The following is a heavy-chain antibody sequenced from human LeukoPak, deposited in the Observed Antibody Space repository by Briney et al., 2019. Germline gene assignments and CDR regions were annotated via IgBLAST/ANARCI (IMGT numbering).Heavy chain of an antibody. D-gene: IGHD3-9*01. V-gene: IGHV3-30*02. Sequence: GGSLTLSCAASGFTFSSYGMHWVRQAPGRGLDGVAFIRYDGSNKYYADSVKGRFTISRDNSKNTVYLQMNGLRAEDTAVYSCTSNGIFTEGWFDTWGQGTLVTVSS. CDR3: TSNGIFTEGWFDT. CDR2: IRYDGSNK. CDR1: GFTFSSYG. J-gene: IGHJ5*02.